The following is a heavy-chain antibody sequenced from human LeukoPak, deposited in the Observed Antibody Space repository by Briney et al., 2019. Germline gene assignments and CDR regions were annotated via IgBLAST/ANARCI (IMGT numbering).Heavy chain of an antibody. CDR3: ASLLTQDIVVVPAADRYYYYGMDV. CDR1: GGTFSSYA. D-gene: IGHD2-2*01. CDR2: IIPIFGTA. J-gene: IGHJ6*02. V-gene: IGHV1-69*13. Sequence: SVKVSCKASGGTFSSYAISWVRQAPGQGLEWMGGIIPIFGTANYAQKFQGRVTITADESTSTAYMELSSLRSEDTAVYYCASLLTQDIVVVPAADRYYYYGMDVWGQGTTVTVSS.